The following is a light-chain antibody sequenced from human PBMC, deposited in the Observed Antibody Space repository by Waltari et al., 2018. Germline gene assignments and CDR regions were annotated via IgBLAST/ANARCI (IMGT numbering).Light chain of an antibody. Sequence: DIQLTKSPSTFSASVENRFPIPCRASQSINSWLAWYQQKPGKAPKLLISKASSLESGVPSRFSGSGSGTEFTLSISSLQPDDFTTYYCQQYNLYSWTFGQGTKVEV. CDR2: KAS. CDR1: QSINSW. J-gene: IGKJ1*01. V-gene: IGKV1-5*03. CDR3: QQYNLYSWT.